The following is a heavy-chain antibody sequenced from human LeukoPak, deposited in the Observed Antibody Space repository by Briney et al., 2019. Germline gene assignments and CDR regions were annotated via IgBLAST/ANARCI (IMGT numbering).Heavy chain of an antibody. CDR3: ARGRYRWIGAAAAYMDV. Sequence: SETLSLTCAVYGGSFSGYYWGWIRQPPGKGLEWIGEINHSGSTNYNPSLRSRVTISVDTSKNQFSLKLSSVTAADTAVYYCARGRYRWIGAAAAYMDVWGKGTTVTISS. CDR1: GGSFSGYY. J-gene: IGHJ6*03. V-gene: IGHV4-34*01. CDR2: INHSGST. D-gene: IGHD6-13*01.